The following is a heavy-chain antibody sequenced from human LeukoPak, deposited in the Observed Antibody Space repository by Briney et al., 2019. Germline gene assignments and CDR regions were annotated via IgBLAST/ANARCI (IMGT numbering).Heavy chain of an antibody. CDR2: IYHSGST. V-gene: IGHV4-38-2*02. Sequence: PSETLSLTCTISGYSISSGYYWGWIRQPPGKGLEWIGSIYHSGSTYYNPSLKSRVTISLDTSENQFSLKLSSVTAADTAVYYCARDLYSSGWGYFDYWDQGTLVTVSS. D-gene: IGHD6-19*01. J-gene: IGHJ4*02. CDR1: GYSISSGYY. CDR3: ARDLYSSGWGYFDY.